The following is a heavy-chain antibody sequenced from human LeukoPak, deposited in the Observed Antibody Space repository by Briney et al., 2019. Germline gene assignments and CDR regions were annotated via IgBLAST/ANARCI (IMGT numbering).Heavy chain of an antibody. CDR3: AKDIVPAARAHYYYYMDV. J-gene: IGHJ6*03. Sequence: GGSLRLSCAASGFTFSSYGMSWVRQAPGKGLEWVSAISGSGGSTYYADSVKGRFTISRDNSKNTLYLQMNSLRAEDTAVYYCAKDIVPAARAHYYYYMDVWGKGTTVTVSS. CDR1: GFTFSSYG. V-gene: IGHV3-23*01. CDR2: ISGSGGST. D-gene: IGHD2-2*01.